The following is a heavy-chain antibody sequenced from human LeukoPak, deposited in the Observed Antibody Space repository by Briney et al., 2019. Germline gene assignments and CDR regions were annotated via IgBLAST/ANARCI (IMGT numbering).Heavy chain of an antibody. Sequence: GGSLRLSCAVSGVTFSSYAMSWVRQAPGKGLEWVANITPDGSDRYYVDSLKGRVTISRDNTKSSLYLQLNSLRAEDTAVYYCVPGGLAVSGIDYWGQGALVTVSS. CDR1: GVTFSSYA. V-gene: IGHV3-7*01. D-gene: IGHD6-19*01. J-gene: IGHJ4*02. CDR3: VPGGLAVSGIDY. CDR2: ITPDGSDR.